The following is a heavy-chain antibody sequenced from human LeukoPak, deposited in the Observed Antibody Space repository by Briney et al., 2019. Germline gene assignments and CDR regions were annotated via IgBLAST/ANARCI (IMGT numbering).Heavy chain of an antibody. Sequence: SETLSLTCTVSGGSISSSSYYWGWIRQPPGKGLEWIGSIYYSGSTYYNPSLKSRVTISVDTSKNQFSLKLSSVTAADTAVYYCARATRGQWLVGGDYWGQGTLVTVSS. CDR1: GGSISSSSYY. CDR2: IYYSGST. D-gene: IGHD6-19*01. CDR3: ARATRGQWLVGGDY. V-gene: IGHV4-39*07. J-gene: IGHJ4*02.